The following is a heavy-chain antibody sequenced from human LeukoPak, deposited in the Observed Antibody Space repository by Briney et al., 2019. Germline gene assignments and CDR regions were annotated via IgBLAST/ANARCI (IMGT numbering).Heavy chain of an antibody. Sequence: GGSLRLSCAASAFSVSSNYMSWVRQAPGKGLEWVSVIYSGGTTYYADSVKGRFTISRDNSKNTVHLQMNSLSAEDTAIYYCARVASTGPYFYGMDVWGQGTTVTVSS. CDR1: AFSVSSNY. CDR3: ARVASTGPYFYGMDV. J-gene: IGHJ6*02. V-gene: IGHV3-53*01. CDR2: IYSGGTT.